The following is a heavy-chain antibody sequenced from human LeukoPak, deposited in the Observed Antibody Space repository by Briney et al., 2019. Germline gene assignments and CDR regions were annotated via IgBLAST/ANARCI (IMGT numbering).Heavy chain of an antibody. Sequence: ASVKVSCKASGYTFTGYYMHWVRQAPGQGLEWMGWINPNSGGTNYAQTFQGRVTMTRDTSISTAYMELSRLRSDDTAVYYCARDTYSSSTPSYYYYYYMDVWGKGTTVTVSS. CDR2: INPNSGGT. CDR3: ARDTYSSSTPSYYYYYYMDV. V-gene: IGHV1-2*02. D-gene: IGHD6-6*01. J-gene: IGHJ6*03. CDR1: GYTFTGYY.